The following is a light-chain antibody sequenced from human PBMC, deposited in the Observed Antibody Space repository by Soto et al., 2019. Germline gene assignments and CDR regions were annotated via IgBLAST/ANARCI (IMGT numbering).Light chain of an antibody. CDR3: LLAYRGPWV. J-gene: IGLJ3*02. CDR2: DTS. CDR1: TGAVTSGHY. V-gene: IGLV7-46*01. Sequence: QAVVTQEPSLTVSPGGTVTLTCGSSTGAVTSGHYTYWLQQKPGQAPRTLINDTSNKHSWTPARFSGSLLGGKAALTLSGAQPEDEAEYYCLLAYRGPWVFGGGTKLTGL.